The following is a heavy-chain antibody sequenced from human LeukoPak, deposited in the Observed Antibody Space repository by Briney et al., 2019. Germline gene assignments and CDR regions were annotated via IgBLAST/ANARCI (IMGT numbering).Heavy chain of an antibody. Sequence: ASVKVSCKASGYTFTGYYMHWVRQAPGQGLEWMGWINPNSGGTNYAQKFQGWVTMTRDTSISTAYMELSRPRSDDTAVYYCARGGPYGDYALDPWGQGTLVTVSS. CDR2: INPNSGGT. CDR1: GYTFTGYY. CDR3: ARGGPYGDYALDP. V-gene: IGHV1-2*04. D-gene: IGHD4-17*01. J-gene: IGHJ5*02.